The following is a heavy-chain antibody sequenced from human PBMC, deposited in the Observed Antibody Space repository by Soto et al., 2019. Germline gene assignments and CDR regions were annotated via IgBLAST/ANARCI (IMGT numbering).Heavy chain of an antibody. D-gene: IGHD6-6*01. CDR2: IYSDGTT. V-gene: IGHV3-53*01. CDR3: AILSN. Sequence: PGGPLRLSCAASGFTVSSNYMNWVRQAPGKGPEWVSIIYSDGTTSYADSVKGRFTISRDNFKNTLHLQMNSLRAEDTAVYYCAILSNWGQGTLVTVSS. CDR1: GFTVSSNY. J-gene: IGHJ4*02.